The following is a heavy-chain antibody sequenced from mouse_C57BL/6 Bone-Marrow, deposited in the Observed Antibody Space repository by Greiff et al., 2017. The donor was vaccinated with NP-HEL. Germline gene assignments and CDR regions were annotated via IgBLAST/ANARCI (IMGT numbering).Heavy chain of an antibody. J-gene: IGHJ2*01. CDR1: GYTFTSYW. CDR3: ARIHYCGSSYYFDY. V-gene: IGHV1-69*01. CDR2: IDPSDSYT. Sequence: QVQLQQPGAELVMPGASVKLSCKASGYTFTSYWMHWVKQRPGQGLEWIGEIDPSDSYTNYNQQFKGKSTLTVDKSSSTASMQLRSLTSEDSAVYYCARIHYCGSSYYFDYWGQGTTLTVSA. D-gene: IGHD1-1*01.